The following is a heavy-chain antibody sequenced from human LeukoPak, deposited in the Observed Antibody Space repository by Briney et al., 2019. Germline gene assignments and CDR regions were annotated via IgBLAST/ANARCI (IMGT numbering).Heavy chain of an antibody. CDR2: IIPILGIA. V-gene: IGHV1-69*04. CDR1: GGTFSSYA. CDR3: ASGYYDSSGYYNHASYYGMDV. J-gene: IGHJ6*02. Sequence: SVKVSCKASGGTFSSYAISWVRQAPGQGLEWMGRIIPILGIANYAQKFQGRVTITADKSTSTAYMELSSLRSEDTAMYYCASGYYDSSGYYNHASYYGMDVWGQGTTVTVSS. D-gene: IGHD3-22*01.